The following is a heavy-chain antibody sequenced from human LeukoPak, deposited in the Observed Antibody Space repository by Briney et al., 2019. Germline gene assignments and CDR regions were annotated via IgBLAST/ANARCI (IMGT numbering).Heavy chain of an antibody. J-gene: IGHJ4*02. CDR1: GFTFSDYY. D-gene: IGHD5-24*01. V-gene: IGHV3-11*05. CDR3: ATGPLGDGYNFYCNY. Sequence: GGSLRLSCAASGFTFSDYYMNWIRQAPGKGLEWLSYISSSSSYTNYADSVKGRFTISRDNAKNSLYLQMNSLRAEDTAVYYCATGPLGDGYNFYCNYWGQGTLDTVSS. CDR2: ISSSSSYT.